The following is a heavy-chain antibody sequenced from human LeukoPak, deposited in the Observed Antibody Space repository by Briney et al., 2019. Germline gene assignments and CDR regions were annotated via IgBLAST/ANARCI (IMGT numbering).Heavy chain of an antibody. CDR3: ARDSTTAPFTIDYYYYMDV. V-gene: IGHV1-46*01. Sequence: GASVKVSCKASGYTFTNYHMNWVRQAPGQGLEWMGIINPSGGSTSYAQKLQGRVTMTRDMSTSTVYMELSSLRSEDTAVYYCARDSTTAPFTIDYYYYMDVWGKGTTVAVSS. CDR2: INPSGGST. CDR1: GYTFTNYH. J-gene: IGHJ6*03. D-gene: IGHD3-10*01.